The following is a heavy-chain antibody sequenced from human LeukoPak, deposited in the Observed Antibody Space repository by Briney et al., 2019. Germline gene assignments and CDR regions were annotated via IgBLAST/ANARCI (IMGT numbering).Heavy chain of an antibody. D-gene: IGHD6-13*01. CDR3: ARVKSAAGYSYYFMDV. CDR1: GGSLSSYY. V-gene: IGHV4-4*07. Sequence: SETLSLTCTLSGGSLSSYYWSWIRQPAGKGLEGMGRIYTSGSTNYNPSLKSRVTMSVDTSKNQFSLKLSSVTAADTAVYYCARVKSAAGYSYYFMDVWAKETTLTVSS. CDR2: IYTSGST. J-gene: IGHJ6*03.